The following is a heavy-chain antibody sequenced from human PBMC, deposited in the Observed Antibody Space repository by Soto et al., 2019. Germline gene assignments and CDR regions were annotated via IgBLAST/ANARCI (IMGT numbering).Heavy chain of an antibody. CDR2: INTYSGNT. V-gene: IGHV1-18*01. CDR1: VYTFTNYG. Sequence: ASVTVSCTTSVYTFTNYGIICVRQAPGQGLEWMGWINTYSGNTYYAQNLQGRVTMNTDTSTSTAYMELGSLRSDDTDVYYCARDDYGDYVYWGQGTLVTVSS. D-gene: IGHD4-17*01. CDR3: ARDDYGDYVY. J-gene: IGHJ4*02.